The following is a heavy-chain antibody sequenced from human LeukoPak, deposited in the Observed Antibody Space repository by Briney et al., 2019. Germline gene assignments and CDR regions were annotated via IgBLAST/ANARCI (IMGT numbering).Heavy chain of an antibody. CDR1: GGSISSGGYS. D-gene: IGHD5-18*01. CDR3: ASPNVDTTQY. V-gene: IGHV4-30-2*01. Sequence: SETLSLTCAVSGGSISSGGYSWSWIRQPPGKGLEWIGYIYHSGSTYYNPSLKSRVTISVDRSKNQFSLKLSSVTAADTAVYYCASPNVDTTQYWGQGTLVTVSS. J-gene: IGHJ4*02. CDR2: IYHSGST.